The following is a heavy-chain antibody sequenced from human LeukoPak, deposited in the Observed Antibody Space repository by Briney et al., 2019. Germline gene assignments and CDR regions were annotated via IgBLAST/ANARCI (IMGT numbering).Heavy chain of an antibody. Sequence: SETLSLTCTVSGGSISSSSYYWGWIRQPPGKGLEWIGSIYYSGSTYYNPSLKSRVTISVDTSKNQFSLKLSSVTAADTAVYYCARGQHYYGSGSSAFDIWGQGTMVTVSS. J-gene: IGHJ3*02. CDR3: ARGQHYYGSGSSAFDI. CDR2: IYYSGST. V-gene: IGHV4-39*07. D-gene: IGHD3-10*01. CDR1: GGSISSSSYY.